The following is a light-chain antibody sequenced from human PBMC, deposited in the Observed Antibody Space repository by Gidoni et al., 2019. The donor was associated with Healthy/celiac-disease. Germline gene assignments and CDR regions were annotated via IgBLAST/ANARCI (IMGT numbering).Light chain of an antibody. CDR3: QQRSNWQVT. Sequence: EIVLTQSPATLSLSPGERATLSCRDSQSVSSYLAWYQQKPCQAPRLLIYDAYNRATGIPARFSGSWSGTYVTLTISSLEPEYFAVYYFQQRSNWQVTFGQGTRLEIK. J-gene: IGKJ5*01. CDR2: DAY. V-gene: IGKV3-11*01. CDR1: QSVSSY.